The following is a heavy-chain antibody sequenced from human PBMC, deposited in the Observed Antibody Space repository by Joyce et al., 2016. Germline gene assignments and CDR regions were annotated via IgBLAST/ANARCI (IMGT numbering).Heavy chain of an antibody. V-gene: IGHV3-23*01. J-gene: IGHJ4*02. CDR2: IIGSADNR. Sequence: VQLLESGGGFVQPGGSLKLSCAASGFRFIDYALDWVRQAPGTGREWISIIIGSADNRTYGRIVKSRFTISRDKSKNTLYLQMNSLRAEDTAIYSCANPGGSKWVEDGFKYCGQGTLVTVSS. D-gene: IGHD1-26*01. CDR3: ANPGGSKWVEDGFKY. CDR1: GFRFIDYA.